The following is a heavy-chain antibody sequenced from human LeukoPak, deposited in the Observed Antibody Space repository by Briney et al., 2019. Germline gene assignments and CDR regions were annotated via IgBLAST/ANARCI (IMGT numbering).Heavy chain of an antibody. J-gene: IGHJ4*02. CDR2: ISYDGSNK. D-gene: IGHD3-3*02. V-gene: IGHV3-30-3*01. Sequence: GGSLRLSCAASGFTFSSYAMHWVRQAPGKGLEWVAVISYDGSNKYYADSVKGRFTISRDNSKNTLYLQMNSLRAEDTAVYYCARGRGHFWSGYYTPDYWGLGTLVTVSS. CDR3: ARGRGHFWSGYYTPDY. CDR1: GFTFSSYA.